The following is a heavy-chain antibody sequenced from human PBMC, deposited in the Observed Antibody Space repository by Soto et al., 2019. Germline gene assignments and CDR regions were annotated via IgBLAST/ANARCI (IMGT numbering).Heavy chain of an antibody. CDR2: IYHSGST. J-gene: IGHJ5*02. Sequence: QVQLQESGPGLVKPSQTLSLTCTVSGGSISSGGYYWSWIRQHPGKGLEWIGYIYHSGSTYYNPSLKSRVTISVDTSKNQFSLKVSSVTAADTAVYYCAREAAGILNWFYPSGQGTLVTVSS. CDR1: GGSISSGGYY. CDR3: AREAAGILNWFYP. D-gene: IGHD6-25*01. V-gene: IGHV4-31*03.